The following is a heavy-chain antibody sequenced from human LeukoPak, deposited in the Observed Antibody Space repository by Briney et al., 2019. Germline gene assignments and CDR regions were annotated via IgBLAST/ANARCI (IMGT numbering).Heavy chain of an antibody. J-gene: IGHJ4*02. CDR1: GFTFSSYG. CDR3: ARELASMVREYYLDY. V-gene: IGHV3-33*01. Sequence: PGRSLRLSCAASGFTFSSYGMHWVRQAPGKGLEWVAVIWYDGSNKYYADSVKGRFTISRDNSKNTLYLQMNSLRAEDTAVYYCARELASMVREYYLDYWGQGTLVTVSS. CDR2: IWYDGSNK. D-gene: IGHD3-10*01.